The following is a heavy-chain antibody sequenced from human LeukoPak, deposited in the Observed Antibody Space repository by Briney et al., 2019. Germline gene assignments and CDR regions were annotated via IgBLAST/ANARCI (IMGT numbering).Heavy chain of an antibody. CDR3: ARDETAGYYDFWSGYYSSSGDYYYYGMDV. CDR1: GFTFSDAW. CDR2: ISSSSSYI. Sequence: GGPLRLSCAASGFTFSDAWMSWVRQAPGKGLEWVSSISSSSSYIYYADSVKGRFTISRDNAKNSLYLQMNSLRAEDTAVYYCARDETAGYYDFWSGYYSSSGDYYYYGMDVWGQGTTVTVSS. D-gene: IGHD3-3*01. V-gene: IGHV3-21*01. J-gene: IGHJ6*02.